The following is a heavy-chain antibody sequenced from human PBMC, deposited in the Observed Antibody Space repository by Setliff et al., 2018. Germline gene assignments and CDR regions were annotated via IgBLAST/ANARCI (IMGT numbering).Heavy chain of an antibody. CDR1: EFTFRNFW. Sequence: HPGGSLRLSCETSEFTFRNFWMSWVRQAPGKGLEWVANIKEDGSETFYVESVKGRFTISRDNAKRAVFLQMNSLRAEDTAMYYCARPMLRGVIVSPYPPLYFDYWGQGELVTVSS. CDR2: IKEDGSET. J-gene: IGHJ4*02. V-gene: IGHV3-7*01. CDR3: ARPMLRGVIVSPYPPLYFDY. D-gene: IGHD3-10*01.